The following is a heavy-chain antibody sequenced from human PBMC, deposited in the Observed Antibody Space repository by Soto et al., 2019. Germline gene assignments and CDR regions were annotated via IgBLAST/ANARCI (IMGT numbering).Heavy chain of an antibody. CDR2: ISGSGGST. V-gene: IGHV3-23*01. J-gene: IGHJ4*02. D-gene: IGHD3-22*01. CDR3: AKAPYSGMIVMVDY. CDR1: GFTFSSYA. Sequence: PGGSLRLSCAASGFTFSSYAMSWVRQAPGKGLEWVSAISGSGGSTYYADSVKGRFTISRDNSKNTLYLQMNSLRAEDTAVYYCAKAPYSGMIVMVDYWGQGTLVTVSS.